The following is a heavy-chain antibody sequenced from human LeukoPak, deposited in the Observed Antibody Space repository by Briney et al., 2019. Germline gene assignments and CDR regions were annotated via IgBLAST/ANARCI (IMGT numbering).Heavy chain of an antibody. CDR3: ARVQSTVRNYYYYYYMDV. V-gene: IGHV3-74*01. Sequence: GGSLRLSCAASGFTFSSYWMHGVRQAPGKGLVWVSRINSDGSSTSYADSVKGRFTISRDNAKNTLYLQMNSLRAEDTAVYYCARVQSTVRNYYYYYYMDVWGKGTTVTVSS. D-gene: IGHD3-10*01. J-gene: IGHJ6*03. CDR1: GFTFSSYW. CDR2: INSDGSST.